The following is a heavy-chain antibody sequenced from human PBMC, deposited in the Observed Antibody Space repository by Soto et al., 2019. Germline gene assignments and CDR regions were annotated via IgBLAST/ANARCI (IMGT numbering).Heavy chain of an antibody. CDR3: SNCYATPDASDI. D-gene: IGHD1-26*01. CDR1: GFTFDDYG. V-gene: IGHV3-9*01. CDR2: ISWNSGSI. Sequence: EVQRVESGGGLAQPGRSLRLSCAASGFTFDDYGMHWARQVPGKGLEWVSGISWNSGSIGYADSVKGRFTISRDNAKKYWHLTMNRLRPDATALYHRSNCYATPDASDIWGQGTMVTVSS. J-gene: IGHJ3*02.